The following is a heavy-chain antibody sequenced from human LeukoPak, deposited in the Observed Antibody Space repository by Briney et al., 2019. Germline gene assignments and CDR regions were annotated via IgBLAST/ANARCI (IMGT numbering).Heavy chain of an antibody. D-gene: IGHD1-26*01. CDR3: ARDKRLSGSSTDDAFDI. Sequence: QPGGSLRLSCAASGFTFRSSAMGWVRQAPGKGLEWVSYISSSGSPIYYADSVKGRFTISRDNAKNSLFLQMSSLRAEDTAVYYCARDKRLSGSSTDDAFDIWGQGTVVTVSS. J-gene: IGHJ3*02. CDR2: ISSSGSPI. V-gene: IGHV3-48*03. CDR1: GFTFRSSA.